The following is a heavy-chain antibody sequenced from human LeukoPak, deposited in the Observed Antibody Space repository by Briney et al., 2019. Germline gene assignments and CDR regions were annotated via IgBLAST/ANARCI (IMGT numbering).Heavy chain of an antibody. Sequence: PSGTLSLTCAVSGGSISSSNWWSWVRQPPGKGLEWIGEIYHSGSTNYNPSLKSRVTMSIDTSENQFSLRLSSVTAADTAVYYCASPYGDYVSTYFDYWGQGTLVTVSS. V-gene: IGHV4-4*02. J-gene: IGHJ4*02. D-gene: IGHD4-17*01. CDR1: GGSISSSNW. CDR2: IYHSGST. CDR3: ASPYGDYVSTYFDY.